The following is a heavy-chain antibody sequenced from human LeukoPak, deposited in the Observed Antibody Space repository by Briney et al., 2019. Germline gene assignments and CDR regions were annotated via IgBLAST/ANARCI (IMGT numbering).Heavy chain of an antibody. CDR2: IYTTGST. CDR3: ARGAASGNFDY. CDR1: GGSISSGSYY. Sequence: SETLSLTCTVSGGSISSGSYYWSWIRQPAGKGLECIGRIYTTGSTNYNPSLKSRVTISVDTSKNQFSLKLSSVTAADTAVYYCARGAASGNFDYWGQGTLDTVSS. V-gene: IGHV4-61*02. D-gene: IGHD1-26*01. J-gene: IGHJ4*02.